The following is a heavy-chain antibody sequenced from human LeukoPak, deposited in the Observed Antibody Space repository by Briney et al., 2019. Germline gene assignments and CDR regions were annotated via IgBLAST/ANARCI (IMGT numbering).Heavy chain of an antibody. CDR2: ISSSGSTL. J-gene: IGHJ6*02. D-gene: IGHD3-9*01. Sequence: PGGPLRFSCAASGFTFSSYTMSWFRQAPGKGLEGVSYISSSGSTLYYADSVKGRFTISRDNAKNSLYLQMNSLRAEDTAVYYCARAPGYDILTGYYRTHYYYYYGMDVWGQGTTVTVSS. CDR3: ARAPGYDILTGYYRTHYYYYYGMDV. V-gene: IGHV3-48*04. CDR1: GFTFSSYT.